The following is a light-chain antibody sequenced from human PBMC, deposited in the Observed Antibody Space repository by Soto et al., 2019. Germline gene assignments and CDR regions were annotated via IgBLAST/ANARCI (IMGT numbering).Light chain of an antibody. CDR2: GAS. CDR3: QQYSNWPLLS. V-gene: IGKV3-15*01. Sequence: EVVLTQSPATLSVSPGAGATLSCRASQSVGSNLAWYQQKPGQTPRVLIYGASTRAIGIPARFSGSGFGTAFPLTISSLQSEDFVVYYCQQYSNWPLLSFGGGTQVEIK. J-gene: IGKJ4*01. CDR1: QSVGSN.